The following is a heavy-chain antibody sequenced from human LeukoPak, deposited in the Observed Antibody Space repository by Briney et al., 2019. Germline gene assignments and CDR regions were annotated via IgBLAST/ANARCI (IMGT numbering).Heavy chain of an antibody. D-gene: IGHD1-26*01. CDR2: ISSSSSHI. CDR3: ARDLVSGGSYFAFDI. J-gene: IGHJ3*02. Sequence: GGSLRLSCAGSGFTFNSYSMNWVRQAPGKGLEWVSSISSSSSHIYYVDSVKGRFTISRDNAKNSLYLQMNSLRAEDTAVYYCARDLVSGGSYFAFDIWGQGTMVTVSS. V-gene: IGHV3-21*01. CDR1: GFTFNSYS.